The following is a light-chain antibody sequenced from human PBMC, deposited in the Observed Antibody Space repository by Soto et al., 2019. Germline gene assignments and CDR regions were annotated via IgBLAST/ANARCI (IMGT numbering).Light chain of an antibody. CDR1: QSVSSNY. V-gene: IGKV3-20*01. Sequence: EIVLTQSPGTLSLSPGERATLSCRASQSVSSNYLAWYQHKPGHGPRLLIYAASSRATGIPDRFSGSGSGTDFTLTISRLEPEDFALYYCQKYGIPFTFGPGTKVDIK. CDR2: AAS. CDR3: QKYGIPFT. J-gene: IGKJ3*01.